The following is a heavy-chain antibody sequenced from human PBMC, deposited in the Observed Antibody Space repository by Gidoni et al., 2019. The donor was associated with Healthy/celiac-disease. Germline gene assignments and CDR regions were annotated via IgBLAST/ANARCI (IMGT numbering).Heavy chain of an antibody. CDR2: SSWNSGSI. V-gene: IGHV3-9*01. Sequence: DVQLVESGGGLVQPGRSLRLSCAASGFTFDDYAIHWVRQAPGKGLEWVSGSSWNSGSIGYADSVKGRFTISRDNAKNSLYLQMNSLRAEDTALYYCAKDISSIGGIAVADTEYYFDYWGQGTLVTVSS. D-gene: IGHD6-19*01. J-gene: IGHJ4*02. CDR3: AKDISSIGGIAVADTEYYFDY. CDR1: GFTFDDYA.